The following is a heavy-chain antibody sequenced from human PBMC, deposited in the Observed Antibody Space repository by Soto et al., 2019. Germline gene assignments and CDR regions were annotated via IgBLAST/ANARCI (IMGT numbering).Heavy chain of an antibody. CDR1: GGSISSYY. V-gene: IGHV4-59*01. J-gene: IGHJ6*03. CDR3: ARGDLDYGDYYYYYYMDV. D-gene: IGHD4-17*01. Sequence: SETLSLTCTVSGGSISSYYWSWIRQPPGKGLEWIGYIYYSGSTNYNPSLKSRVTISVDTSKNQFSLKLSSVTAADTAVYYCARGDLDYGDYYYYYYMDVWGKGTTVTVSS. CDR2: IYYSGST.